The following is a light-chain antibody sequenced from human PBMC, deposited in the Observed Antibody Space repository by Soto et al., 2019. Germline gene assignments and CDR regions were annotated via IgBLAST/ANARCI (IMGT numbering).Light chain of an antibody. J-gene: IGLJ1*01. CDR1: SANIGAAYN. CDR3: QSFDSSRFYV. CDR2: GNN. V-gene: IGLV1-40*01. Sequence: QSERTQPPSVSGAPGQRVTISCPESSANIGAAYNVDWYQQLPGTAPKLLIYGNNNRPSGVPARFSGSKSGTSASLAITGLQAEDEADYYCQSFDSSRFYVFGTGTKVTVL.